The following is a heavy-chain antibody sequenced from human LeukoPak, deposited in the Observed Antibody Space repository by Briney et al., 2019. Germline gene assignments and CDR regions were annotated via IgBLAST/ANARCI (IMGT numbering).Heavy chain of an antibody. J-gene: IGHJ3*02. V-gene: IGHV1-18*01. CDR1: GYTFTSYG. CDR2: ISAYNGNT. D-gene: IGHD3-10*01. CDR3: ARRRRNYYGSGGPDAFDI. Sequence: ASVKVSCKASGYTFTSYGISWVRQAPGQGLEWMGWISAYNGNTNYAQKLQGRVTMTTDTSTSTAYMEPRSLRSDDTAVYYCARRRRNYYGSGGPDAFDIWGQGTMVTVSS.